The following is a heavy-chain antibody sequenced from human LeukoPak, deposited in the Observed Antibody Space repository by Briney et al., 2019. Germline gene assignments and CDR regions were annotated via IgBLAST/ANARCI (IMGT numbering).Heavy chain of an antibody. CDR2: ISAYNGNT. CDR1: GYTFTSYG. V-gene: IGHV1-18*01. Sequence: GASVKVSCKASGYTFTSYGISWVRQAPGQGLEWMGWISAYNGNTNYAQKLQGRVTMTTDTSTSTAYMELRSLRSDDTAVYYCARVGQRDSDQAGAFDIWGQGTMVTVSS. J-gene: IGHJ3*02. CDR3: ARVGQRDSDQAGAFDI. D-gene: IGHD2-2*01.